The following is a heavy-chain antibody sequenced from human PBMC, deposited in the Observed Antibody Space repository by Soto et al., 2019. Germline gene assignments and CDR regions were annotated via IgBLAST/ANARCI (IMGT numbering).Heavy chain of an antibody. CDR3: AHRLGGIGVAGTFDY. Sequence: QITLKESGPTLVKPTQTLTLTCTFSGFSLSTSGVGVGWIRQPPGKALEWLALIYWDDDKRYSPSLKSRLTIKKDTSKNQVVLTMTNMDPVDTATYYCAHRLGGIGVAGTFDYWGQGTLVTVSS. J-gene: IGHJ4*02. D-gene: IGHD6-19*01. CDR2: IYWDDDK. CDR1: GFSLSTSGVG. V-gene: IGHV2-5*02.